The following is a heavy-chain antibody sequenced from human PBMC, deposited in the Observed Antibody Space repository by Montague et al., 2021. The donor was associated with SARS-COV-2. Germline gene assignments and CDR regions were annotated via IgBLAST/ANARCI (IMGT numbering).Heavy chain of an antibody. J-gene: IGHJ3*02. CDR1: GGSISSSSYY. Sequence: SETLSLTCTVSGGSISSSSYYWGWIRQHPGKGLEWIGSIYYSGSTYYNPSLKSRVTISVDTSKNQFSLKLSSVTAADTAVYYCARQGNSSGWFKPDAFDIWGQGTMVTVSS. CDR3: ARQGNSSGWFKPDAFDI. CDR2: IYYSGST. V-gene: IGHV4-39*01. D-gene: IGHD6-19*01.